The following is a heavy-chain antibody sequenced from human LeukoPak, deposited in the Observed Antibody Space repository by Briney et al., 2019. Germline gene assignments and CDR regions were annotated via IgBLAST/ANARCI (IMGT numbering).Heavy chain of an antibody. V-gene: IGHV4-30-4*01. CDR2: IYYSGST. CDR3: ARGLRPSNVGATNY. Sequence: SQTLSLTCTVSGGSISSGDYYWSWIRQPPGKGLEWIGYIYYSGSTYYNPSLKSRVTISVDTSKNQFSLKLSSVTAADTAVYYCARGLRPSNVGATNYWGQGTLVTVSS. D-gene: IGHD1-26*01. CDR1: GGSISSGDYY. J-gene: IGHJ4*02.